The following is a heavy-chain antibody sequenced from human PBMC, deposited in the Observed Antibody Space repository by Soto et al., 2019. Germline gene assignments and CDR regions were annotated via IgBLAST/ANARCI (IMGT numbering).Heavy chain of an antibody. V-gene: IGHV1-69*13. Sequence: SVKVSCKASGGTFSSYAISCVLQAPGQGLEWMGGIIPIFGTANYAQKIQGRVTITADESTSTAYMELSSLTSEDTAVYYCARDRSHIVVVPAAHPSYYGMAVWGQGTTVTVSS. CDR2: IIPIFGTA. J-gene: IGHJ6*02. CDR1: GGTFSSYA. D-gene: IGHD2-2*01. CDR3: ARDRSHIVVVPAAHPSYYGMAV.